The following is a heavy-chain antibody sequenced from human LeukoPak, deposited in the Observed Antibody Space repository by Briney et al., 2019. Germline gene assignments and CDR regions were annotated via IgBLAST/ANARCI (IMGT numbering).Heavy chain of an antibody. V-gene: IGHV3-74*01. J-gene: IGHJ4*02. CDR2: INGDGSAT. CDR3: ARGSGYSYGSFDY. CDR1: RFTFSSYW. Sequence: GGSLRLSCAASRFTFSSYWMHWVRQAPGKGLVWVSHINGDGSATIYADSVKGRFTISRDNAKNTLYLQMNSLRAEDTAVYYCARGSGYSYGSFDYWGQGTLVTVSS. D-gene: IGHD5-18*01.